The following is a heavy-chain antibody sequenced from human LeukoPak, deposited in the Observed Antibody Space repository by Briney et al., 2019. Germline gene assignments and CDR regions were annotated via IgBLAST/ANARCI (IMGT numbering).Heavy chain of an antibody. J-gene: IGHJ4*02. V-gene: IGHV1-18*01. D-gene: IGHD3-22*01. CDR3: ARVSPGWYDSTLSDY. CDR2: ISAYSGNT. CDR1: GYTFTSYG. Sequence: ASVKVSCKASGYTFTSYGISWVRQAPGQGLEWMGWISAYSGNTNYAQKLQGRVTMTTDTSTSTAYMELRSLRSDDTAVYYCARVSPGWYDSTLSDYWGQGTLVTVSS.